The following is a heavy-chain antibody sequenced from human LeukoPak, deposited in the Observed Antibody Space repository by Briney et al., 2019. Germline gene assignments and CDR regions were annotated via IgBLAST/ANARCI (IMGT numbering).Heavy chain of an antibody. D-gene: IGHD3-10*01. CDR2: MNPNSGNT. J-gene: IGHJ5*02. CDR1: GYTFTSYD. CDR3: ARGLTVRGVSTS. V-gene: IGHV1-8*01. Sequence: ASVQVSCKASGYTFTSYDINWVRQATGQGLEWMGWMNPNSGNTGYAQKFQGRVTMTRNTSISTAYMELSSLRSEDTAVYYCARGLTVRGVSTSWGQGTLVTVSS.